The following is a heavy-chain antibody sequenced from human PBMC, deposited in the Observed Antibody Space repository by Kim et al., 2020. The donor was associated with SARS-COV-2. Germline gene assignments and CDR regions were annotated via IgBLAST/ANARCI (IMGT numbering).Heavy chain of an antibody. CDR2: ISDSGGGT. Sequence: GGSLRLSCAASGFTFRSYAMSWVRQAPGKGLEWVSVISDSGGGTYFADSVKGRFTISRDNSKNTLYLQMNSLRAEGTAVYYCVKLFSSSWYKGFDPWGQG. D-gene: IGHD6-13*01. CDR1: GFTFRSYA. J-gene: IGHJ5*02. CDR3: VKLFSSSWYKGFDP. V-gene: IGHV3-23*01.